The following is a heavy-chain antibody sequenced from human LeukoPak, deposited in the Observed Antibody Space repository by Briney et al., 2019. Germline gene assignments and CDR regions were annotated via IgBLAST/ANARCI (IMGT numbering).Heavy chain of an antibody. CDR2: ISYDGSNK. V-gene: IGHV3-30*18. CDR1: GFTFSSYG. D-gene: IGHD1-1*01. J-gene: IGHJ3*02. Sequence: GGSLRLSCAASGFTFSSYGMHWVRQAPGKGLEWVAVISYDGSNKYYADSVKGRFAISRDNSKNTLYLQMNSLRAEDTAVYYCAKGGGGPQLRGAFDIWGQGTMVTVSS. CDR3: AKGGGGPQLRGAFDI.